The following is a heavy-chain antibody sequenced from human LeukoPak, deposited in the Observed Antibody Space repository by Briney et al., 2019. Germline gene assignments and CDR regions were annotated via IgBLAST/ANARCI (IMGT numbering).Heavy chain of an antibody. CDR2: IKSKTDGGTT. CDR3: TTEYLRAKIY. Sequence: GGSLRLSCAASEFIFINAWWSWFGRAPGKGRDWVGRIKSKTDGGTTDYAAPVKDRFTISRDDSKNTLYLQMNSLKTEDTAVYYRTTEYLRAKIYWGQGTLVTVSS. J-gene: IGHJ4*02. V-gene: IGHV3-15*01. CDR1: EFIFINAW. D-gene: IGHD2-2*02.